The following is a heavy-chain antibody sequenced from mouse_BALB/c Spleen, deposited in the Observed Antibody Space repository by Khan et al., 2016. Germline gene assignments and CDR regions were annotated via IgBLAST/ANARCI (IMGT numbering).Heavy chain of an antibody. V-gene: IGHV9-3*02. CDR1: GYTFTNYG. Sequence: QIQLVQSGPELKKPGETVKISCKASGYTFTNYGMNWVKQAPGKGLKWMGWINTNTGEPTYAEEFKGRFAFSSETSASTAYLQINNLKNEDTGTYFCASGSYYFDCWGRGTTLTVSS. CDR2: INTNTGEP. CDR3: ASGSYYFDC. J-gene: IGHJ2*01. D-gene: IGHD1-1*02.